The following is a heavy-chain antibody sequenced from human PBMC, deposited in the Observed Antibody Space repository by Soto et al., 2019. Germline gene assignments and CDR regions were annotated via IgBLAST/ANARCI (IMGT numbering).Heavy chain of an antibody. CDR3: ARQKQQLALDY. D-gene: IGHD6-13*01. J-gene: IGHJ4*02. CDR2: IYYSGST. V-gene: IGHV4-39*01. CDR1: GGSISSSSYY. Sequence: SETLSLTCTVSGGSISSSSYYWGWIRQPPGKGLEWIGSIYYSGSTYYNPSLKSRVTISVDTSKNQFSLKLSSVTAADTAVYYCARQKQQLALDYWGQGTLVTVS.